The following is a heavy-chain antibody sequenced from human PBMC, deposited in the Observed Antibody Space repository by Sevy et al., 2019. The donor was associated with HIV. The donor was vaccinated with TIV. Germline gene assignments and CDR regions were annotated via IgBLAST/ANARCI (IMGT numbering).Heavy chain of an antibody. D-gene: IGHD1-1*01. CDR2: IRSKANSYAT. J-gene: IGHJ4*02. V-gene: IGHV3-73*01. CDR1: GFTFSGSA. CDR3: TRLGSGPPKLATTSPALYYFDY. Sequence: GGSLRLSCAASGFTFSGSAMHWVRQASGKGLEWVGRIRSKANSYATAYAASVKGRFTISRDDSKNTAYLKMNSLKTEDTAVYYCTRLGSGPPKLATTSPALYYFDYWGQGTLVTVSS.